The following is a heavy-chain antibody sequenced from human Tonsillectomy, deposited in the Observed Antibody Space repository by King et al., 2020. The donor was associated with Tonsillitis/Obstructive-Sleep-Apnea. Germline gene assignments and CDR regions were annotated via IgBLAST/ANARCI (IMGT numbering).Heavy chain of an antibody. J-gene: IGHJ6*03. CDR2: ISGSGGST. D-gene: IGHD2/OR15-2a*01. CDR3: AKAFSLGYYYYYIDV. V-gene: IGHV3-23*04. CDR1: GFTFSSYS. Sequence: VQLVESGGGFVQPGVSLRLSCAVSGFTFSSYSLSWVRQAPGKGLEWVAGISGSGGSTYYAYSENGRFTISRDNSKNTQFLQMNSLRADDTAVYYCAKAFSLGYYYYYIDVWGKGTTVTVSS.